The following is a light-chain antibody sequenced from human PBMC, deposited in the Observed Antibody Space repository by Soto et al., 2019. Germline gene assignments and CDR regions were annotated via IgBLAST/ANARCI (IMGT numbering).Light chain of an antibody. V-gene: IGKV1-39*01. Sequence: DIQMTQSPSSLSASVGDRVTITCRPSQSISSYLNWYQQKPGKAPKLLIYPAFSLQSGVPARCSGSGSGTDFTLTISSLQPEDFATYYCQQSYSTPSTFGPGTKVDIK. CDR2: PAF. J-gene: IGKJ3*01. CDR3: QQSYSTPST. CDR1: QSISSY.